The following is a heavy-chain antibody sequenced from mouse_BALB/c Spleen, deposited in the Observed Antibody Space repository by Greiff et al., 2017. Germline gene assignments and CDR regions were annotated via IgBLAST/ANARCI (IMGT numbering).Heavy chain of an antibody. CDR2: IYPGDGDT. J-gene: IGHJ3*01. V-gene: IGHV1-80*01. CDR3: ARVNYYGSSSWFAY. D-gene: IGHD1-1*01. Sequence: QVQLQQSGAELVRPGSSVKISCKASGYAFSSYWMNWVKQRPGQGLEWIGQIYPGDGDTNYNGKFKGKATLTADKSSSTAYMQLSSLTSEDSAVYFCARVNYYGSSSWFAYWGQGTLVTVSA. CDR1: GYAFSSYW.